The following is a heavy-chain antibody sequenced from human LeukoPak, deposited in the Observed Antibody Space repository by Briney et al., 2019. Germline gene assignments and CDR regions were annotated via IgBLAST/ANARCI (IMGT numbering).Heavy chain of an antibody. CDR3: ARDEGGLDY. D-gene: IGHD3-16*01. V-gene: IGHV4-59*01. J-gene: IGHJ4*02. CDR2: IYYSGST. Sequence: SETLPLTCTVSGGSISSYYWSWIRQPPGKGLEWIGYIYYSGSTNYNPSLKSRVTISVDTSKNQFSLKLNSVTAADTAVYYCARDEGGLDYWGQGTLVTVSS. CDR1: GGSISSYY.